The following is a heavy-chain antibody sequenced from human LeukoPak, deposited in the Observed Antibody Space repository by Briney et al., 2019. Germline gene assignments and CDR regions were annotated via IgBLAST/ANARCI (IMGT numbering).Heavy chain of an antibody. J-gene: IGHJ6*03. CDR3: V. Sequence: GSLRLSCAASGFTFSSYGMHWVRQAPGKGLEWIGSVYYSGSTYYNPSLKSRVTISVDTSKNQFSLNRISVTAADTAYYMDVWGKRTTVTGSS. CDR1: GFTFSSYG. V-gene: IGHV4-39*07. CDR2: VYYSGST.